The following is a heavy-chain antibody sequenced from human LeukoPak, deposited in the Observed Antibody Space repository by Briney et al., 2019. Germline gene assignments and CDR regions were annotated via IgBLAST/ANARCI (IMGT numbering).Heavy chain of an antibody. CDR2: IYTSGST. D-gene: IGHD2-15*01. Sequence: SETQSLTCTVSGGSISTYYWSWIRQPAGKGLEWIGRIYTSGSTNYNPSLKSRVTMSVDTSKNQFSLRLSSVTAADTAVYYCAREGLHGPKYFDYWGQGTLVTVSS. J-gene: IGHJ4*02. CDR1: GGSISTYY. CDR3: AREGLHGPKYFDY. V-gene: IGHV4-4*07.